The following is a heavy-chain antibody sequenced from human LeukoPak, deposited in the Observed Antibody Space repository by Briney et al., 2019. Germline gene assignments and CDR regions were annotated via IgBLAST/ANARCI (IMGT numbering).Heavy chain of an antibody. J-gene: IGHJ4*02. Sequence: PGGSLRLSCAASGFTFSSYAMSWVRQAPGKGLEWVSAISATGGSTYYADFVKGRFTISRDNSKNTLYLQMNSLRAEDTAVYYCARPDCSSTSCYRPVYWGQGTLVTVSS. D-gene: IGHD2-2*02. V-gene: IGHV3-23*01. CDR3: ARPDCSSTSCYRPVY. CDR2: ISATGGST. CDR1: GFTFSSYA.